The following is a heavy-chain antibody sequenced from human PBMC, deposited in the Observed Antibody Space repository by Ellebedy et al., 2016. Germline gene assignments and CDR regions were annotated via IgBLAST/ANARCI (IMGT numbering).Heavy chain of an antibody. CDR2: ITWNSDTI. CDR3: ASLMAASYPDDAFDL. CDR1: GFTFDDHV. V-gene: IGHV3-9*01. Sequence: GGSLRLXXAASGFTFDDHVMHWVRQAPGKGLEWVAGITWNSDTIAYADSVKGRFTISRDNAENSLYLQMNSLTTEDTALYYCASLMAASYPDDAFDLWGQGAMVTVSS. D-gene: IGHD5-24*01. J-gene: IGHJ3*01.